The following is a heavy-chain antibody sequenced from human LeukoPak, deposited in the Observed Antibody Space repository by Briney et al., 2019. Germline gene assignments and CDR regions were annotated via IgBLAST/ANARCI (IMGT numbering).Heavy chain of an antibody. CDR2: ISSSSSYI. J-gene: IGHJ6*02. Sequence: GGSLRLSCAASGFTFSSYSMNWVRQAPGKGLEWVSSISSSSSYIYYADSVKGRFTISRDNAKNSLYLQMNSLRAEDTAVYYCARSVAPGATNYGMDVWGQGTTVTVSS. D-gene: IGHD2-2*01. V-gene: IGHV3-21*01. CDR1: GFTFSSYS. CDR3: ARSVAPGATNYGMDV.